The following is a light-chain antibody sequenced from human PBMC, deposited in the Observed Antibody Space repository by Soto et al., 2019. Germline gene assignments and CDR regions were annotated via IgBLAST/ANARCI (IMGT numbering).Light chain of an antibody. CDR1: SSDVGGYNY. CDR2: DVS. CDR3: CSYAGSFYVV. V-gene: IGLV2-11*01. J-gene: IGLJ2*01. Sequence: QSALTQPRSVSGSPGQSVTISCTGTSSDVGGYNYVSWYQQHPGQAPKLMIYDVSKRPSVVPDRFYGSKSGNTASLTISGLQAEYEAAYYCCSYAGSFYVVCGGATKVTGL.